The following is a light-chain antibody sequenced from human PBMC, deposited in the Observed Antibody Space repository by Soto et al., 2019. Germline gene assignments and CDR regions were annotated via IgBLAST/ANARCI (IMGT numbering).Light chain of an antibody. V-gene: IGKV1-5*01. Sequence: DIQMTQSPSTLSASVGDRVTITCRASQGVTTWLAWYQQKPGKAPKLLIYDASNLGSGVPSRFSGSGSATEFTLTISSLQPDDFATYYCQKYYSDSTFGPGTKVDIK. J-gene: IGKJ1*01. CDR1: QGVTTW. CDR3: QKYYSDST. CDR2: DAS.